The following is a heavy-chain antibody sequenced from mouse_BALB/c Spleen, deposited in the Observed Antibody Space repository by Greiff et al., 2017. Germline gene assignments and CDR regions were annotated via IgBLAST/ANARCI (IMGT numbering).Heavy chain of an antibody. Sequence: EVQLQQSGAELVTPGASVKLSCTASGFNINDTYMHWVKQRPEQGLEWIGRIDPANGNTKYDPKFQGKATITADTSSNTAYLQLSSLTAEDTAVYYCARDCSSLDYWGQGTLVTVSA. J-gene: IGHJ3*01. V-gene: IGHV14-3*02. CDR2: IDPANGNT. CDR1: GFNINDTY. CDR3: ARDCSSLDY.